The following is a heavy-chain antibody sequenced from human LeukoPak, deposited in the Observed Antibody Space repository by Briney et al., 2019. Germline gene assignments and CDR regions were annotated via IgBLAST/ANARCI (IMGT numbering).Heavy chain of an antibody. Sequence: PSETLSLTCAVYGGSFSGYYWSWIRQPPGKGLEWIGEINHSGSTNYNPSLKSRVTISVDTSKNQFSLKLSSVTAADTAVYYCARALRYFDWLSGDYFDYWGQGTLVTVSS. CDR1: GGSFSGYY. D-gene: IGHD3-9*01. J-gene: IGHJ4*02. CDR3: ARALRYFDWLSGDYFDY. CDR2: INHSGST. V-gene: IGHV4-34*01.